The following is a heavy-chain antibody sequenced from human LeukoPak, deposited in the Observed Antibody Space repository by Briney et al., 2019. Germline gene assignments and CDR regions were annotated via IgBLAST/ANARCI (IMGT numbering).Heavy chain of an antibody. CDR3: ARDVIAVAAGYGMDV. J-gene: IGHJ6*02. V-gene: IGHV3-33*01. Sequence: GSLRLSCAASGFTFSSYGMHWVRQAPGKGLEWVAVIWYDGSNKYYADSVKGRFTISRDNSKNTLYLQMNSLRAEDTAVYYCARDVIAVAAGYGMDVWGQGTTVTVSS. D-gene: IGHD6-19*01. CDR1: GFTFSSYG. CDR2: IWYDGSNK.